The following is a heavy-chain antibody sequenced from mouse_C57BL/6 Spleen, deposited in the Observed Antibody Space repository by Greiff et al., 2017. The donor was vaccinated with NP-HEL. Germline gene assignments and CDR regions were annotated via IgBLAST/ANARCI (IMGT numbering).Heavy chain of an antibody. Sequence: DVQLQESGPGLVKPSQSLSLTCSVTGYSITSGYYWNWIRQFPGNKLEWMGYISYDGSNNYNPSLKNRISITRDTSKNQFFLKLNSVTTEDTATYYCASDPYWGQGTTLTVSS. CDR1: GYSITSGYY. CDR2: ISYDGSN. V-gene: IGHV3-6*01. CDR3: ASDPY. J-gene: IGHJ2*01.